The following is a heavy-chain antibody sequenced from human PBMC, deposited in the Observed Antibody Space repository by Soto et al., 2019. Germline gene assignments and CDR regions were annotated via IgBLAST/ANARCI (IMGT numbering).Heavy chain of an antibody. D-gene: IGHD5-12*01. J-gene: IGHJ3*02. CDR3: ARRRDGYNSAFDI. Sequence: GPSVKVSCKASGGTFSNYAINWVRQAPGLGLEWMGQVTPKLATAKHAQKFQGRVTITADESASTAYMYVSSLRSEDTAVYFCARRRDGYNSAFDIWGQGTLVTVSS. CDR1: GGTFSNYA. CDR2: VTPKLATA. V-gene: IGHV1-69*13.